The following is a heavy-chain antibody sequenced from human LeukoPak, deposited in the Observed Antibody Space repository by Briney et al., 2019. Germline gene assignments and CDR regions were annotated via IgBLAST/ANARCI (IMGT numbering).Heavy chain of an antibody. V-gene: IGHV4-4*02. Sequence: LETLSLTCGVSGGSISSTNWYSWVRQPPGQGLEWIGEISLSGLTNYNPSLKSRVTMSLDKSKNLLSLTLTSVTAADTAVYYCSRESGAFSPFGYWGQGTLVTVTS. D-gene: IGHD1-26*01. CDR3: SRESGAFSPFGY. CDR1: GGSISSTNW. CDR2: ISLSGLT. J-gene: IGHJ4*02.